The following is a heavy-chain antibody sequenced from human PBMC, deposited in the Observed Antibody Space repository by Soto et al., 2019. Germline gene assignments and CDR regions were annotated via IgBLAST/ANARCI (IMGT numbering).Heavy chain of an antibody. J-gene: IGHJ4*02. CDR1: GFTFSSYA. V-gene: IGHV3-23*01. CDR3: AKVRQRFLDILTGATNFDS. Sequence: GGSLRVSCAASGFTFSSYAMSCVRQSPGKGLEWVSTISSDGDLRHYAESVKGRFTISRDNSKSSLFLQMNSLRAEDTALYFCAKVRQRFLDILTGATNFDSWGQGTLVTVSS. D-gene: IGHD3-9*01. CDR2: ISSDGDLR.